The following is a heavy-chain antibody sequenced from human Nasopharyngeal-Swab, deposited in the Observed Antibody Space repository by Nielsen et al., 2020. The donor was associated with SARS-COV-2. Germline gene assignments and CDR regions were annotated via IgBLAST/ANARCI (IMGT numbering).Heavy chain of an antibody. CDR2: TYYRNTWYN. V-gene: IGHV6-1*01. Sequence: WIRQPPSRGLEWLGRTYYRNTWYNAYAVSGKSRITINPATSKNQFYLQLNSVTPEDTGVYYCARDRGSSWPYYYYYGMDVWGQGTTVTVSS. J-gene: IGHJ6*02. CDR3: ARDRGSSWPYYYYYGMDV. D-gene: IGHD6-13*01.